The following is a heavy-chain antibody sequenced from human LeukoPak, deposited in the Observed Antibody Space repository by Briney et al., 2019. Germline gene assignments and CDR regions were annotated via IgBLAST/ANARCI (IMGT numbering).Heavy chain of an antibody. V-gene: IGHV3-30-3*01. Sequence: PGGSLRLSCAASGFTFSDYAMHWVRQAPGKGLEWVAVISKDGSDKYYPGSVRGRLTISRDNSKNMIYLQMDSLRAEDTAIYYCARDYWWNYDYWGQGTLVTVSS. D-gene: IGHD1-7*01. J-gene: IGHJ4*02. CDR3: ARDYWWNYDY. CDR2: ISKDGSDK. CDR1: GFTFSDYA.